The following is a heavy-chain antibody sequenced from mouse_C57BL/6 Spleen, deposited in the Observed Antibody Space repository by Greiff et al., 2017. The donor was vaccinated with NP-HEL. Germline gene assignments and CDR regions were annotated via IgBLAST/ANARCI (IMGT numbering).Heavy chain of an antibody. V-gene: IGHV5-9*01. J-gene: IGHJ3*01. CDR3: ARQRYSNPFAY. CDR2: ISGGGGNT. Sequence: EVMLVESGGGLVKPGGSLKLSCAASGFTFSSYTMSWVRQTPEKRLEWVATISGGGGNTYYPDSVKGRFTISRDHANNTLYLQMSSLRSEDTALYYCARQRYSNPFAYWGQGTLVTVSA. D-gene: IGHD2-5*01. CDR1: GFTFSSYT.